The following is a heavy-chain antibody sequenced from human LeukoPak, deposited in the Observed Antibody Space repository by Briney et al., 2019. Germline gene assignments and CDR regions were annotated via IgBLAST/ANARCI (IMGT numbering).Heavy chain of an antibody. V-gene: IGHV3-11*03. CDR1: GGIFSDYY. J-gene: IGHJ4*02. CDR3: ASLGSLRGLIMHDY. CDR2: ISSSSDYT. Sequence: GGCLRLSCAVSGGIFSDYYMNWVRQAPGKGLEGASYISSSSDYTNYAESVKGRFTISRDNAKNSLYLQMNSLRAEDTAEYYCASLGSLRGLIMHDYWGQGTLVTVSS. D-gene: IGHD3-10*01.